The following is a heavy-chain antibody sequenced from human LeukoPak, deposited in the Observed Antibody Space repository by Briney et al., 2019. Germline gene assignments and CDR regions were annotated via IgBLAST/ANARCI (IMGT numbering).Heavy chain of an antibody. CDR1: GGSFSGYY. D-gene: IGHD2-8*02. CDR2: INHSGST. Sequence: SETLSLTCAVYGGSFSGYYWSWIRQPPGKGLEWIGEINHSGSTNYNPSLKSRVTISVDTSKNQFSPKLSSVTAADTAVYYCARGRLRVVYEVWGKGTTVTVSS. CDR3: ARGRLRVVYEV. J-gene: IGHJ6*04. V-gene: IGHV4-34*01.